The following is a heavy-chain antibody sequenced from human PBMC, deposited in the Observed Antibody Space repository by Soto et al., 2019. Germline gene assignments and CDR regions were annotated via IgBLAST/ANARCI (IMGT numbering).Heavy chain of an antibody. CDR3: ARGVDPGQTADPYVFDI. D-gene: IGHD3-3*01. CDR2: ITPIAETT. CDR1: GGPFSRYA. V-gene: IGHV1-69*01. Sequence: QAQLVQSGAEVKKPGSSVRVSCRASGGPFSRYAVSWVRQAPGQGLEWIGGITPIAETTNYAQKFRGRLSITADESTDTVYMELRRLTSDDTADYFCARGVDPGQTADPYVFDIWGQGTRVTVSS. J-gene: IGHJ3*02.